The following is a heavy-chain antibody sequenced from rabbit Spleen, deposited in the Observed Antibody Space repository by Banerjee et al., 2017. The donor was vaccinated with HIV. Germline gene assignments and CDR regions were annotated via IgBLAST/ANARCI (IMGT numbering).Heavy chain of an antibody. J-gene: IGHJ2*01. CDR1: GVSFSDKEV. D-gene: IGHD1-1*01. CDR2: INTVTGKA. V-gene: IGHV1S45*01. Sequence: QEQLVESGGGLVQPEGSLTLTCTASGVSFSDKEVMCWVRQAPGKGLEWIACINTVTGKAVYASWAKGRFIMSRTSSTTVTLQMTSLTAADTATYFCARNYVNVFDPWGPGTLVTVS. CDR3: ARNYVNVFDP.